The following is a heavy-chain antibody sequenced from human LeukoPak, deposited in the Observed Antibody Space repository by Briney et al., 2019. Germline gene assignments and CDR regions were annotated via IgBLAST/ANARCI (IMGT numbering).Heavy chain of an antibody. CDR3: AKDLSGY. CDR1: GFTFSSYG. D-gene: IGHD2/OR15-2a*01. J-gene: IGHJ4*02. Sequence: GGSLRLSCAASGFTFSSYGMHWVRQAPGKGLEWVAVISYDGSNKYYADSVKGRFTISRDNSKNTLYLQMNSLRAEDTAVNYCAKDLSGYWGQGTLVTVSS. CDR2: ISYDGSNK. V-gene: IGHV3-30*18.